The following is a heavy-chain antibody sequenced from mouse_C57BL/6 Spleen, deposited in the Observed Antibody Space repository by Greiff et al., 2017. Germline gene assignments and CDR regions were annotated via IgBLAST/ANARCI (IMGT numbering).Heavy chain of an antibody. CDR1: GYTFTSYW. CDR2: IYPSDSET. V-gene: IGHV1-61*01. Sequence: QVQLQQPGAELVRPGSSVKLSCKASGYTFTSYWMDWVKQRPGQGREWIGNIYPSDSETHYNQKFKDKATLTVDKSSSSAYMQLSSLTSEDSAVYYCASSNYEVYFDYWGQGTTLTVSS. J-gene: IGHJ2*01. CDR3: ASSNYEVYFDY. D-gene: IGHD2-5*01.